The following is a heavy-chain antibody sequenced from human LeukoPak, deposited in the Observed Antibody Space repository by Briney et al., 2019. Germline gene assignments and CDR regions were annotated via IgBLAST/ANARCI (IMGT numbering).Heavy chain of an antibody. Sequence: GGSLRLSCAASGFTFSSYSMNWVRQAPGKGLEWVSSISSSSSYIYYADSVKGRFTISRDNAKNSLYLQMNSLRAEDTAVYYCASSSRGGWTFDFWGQEPLVTVSS. CDR2: ISSSSSYI. D-gene: IGHD3/OR15-3a*01. J-gene: IGHJ4*02. V-gene: IGHV3-21*01. CDR1: GFTFSSYS. CDR3: ASSSRGGWTFDF.